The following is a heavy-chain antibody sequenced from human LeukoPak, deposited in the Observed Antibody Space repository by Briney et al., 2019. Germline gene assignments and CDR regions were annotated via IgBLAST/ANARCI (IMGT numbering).Heavy chain of an antibody. CDR1: GGIFRSYG. Sequence: ASVKVSCKTSGGIFRSYGLNWVRQAPGQGLEWMGGFIPILGTPKYAQNLQGRVTITADESTSTGYMELSSLRYEDTAVYYCARGLYCSSSTSCYDYGMDVWGQGTTGTVSS. CDR3: ARGLYCSSSTSCYDYGMDV. D-gene: IGHD2-2*01. V-gene: IGHV1-69*13. J-gene: IGHJ6*02. CDR2: FIPILGTP.